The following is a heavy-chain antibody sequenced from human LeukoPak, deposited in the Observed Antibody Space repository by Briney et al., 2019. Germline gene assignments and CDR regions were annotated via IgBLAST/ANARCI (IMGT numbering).Heavy chain of an antibody. V-gene: IGHV4-34*01. CDR2: INHSGST. D-gene: IGHD3-10*01. CDR3: ARSGGIMGSGRYFSL. CDR1: GGSFSGYY. J-gene: IGHJ4*02. Sequence: PSETLSLTCAVYGGSFSGYYWSWIRQPPGKGLEWIGEINHSGSTNYNPSLKSRVTISVDTSKNQFSLKLSSVTAADTAVYYCARSGGIMGSGRYFSLRGQGTLVTVSS.